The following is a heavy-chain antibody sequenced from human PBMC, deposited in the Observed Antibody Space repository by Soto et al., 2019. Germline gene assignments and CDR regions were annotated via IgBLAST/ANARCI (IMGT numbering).Heavy chain of an antibody. D-gene: IGHD2-2*01. CDR3: AKDKGGRYCSRTSCLYSFDY. V-gene: IGHV3-74*01. J-gene: IGHJ4*02. CDR1: GFTFSSYW. CDR2: INSDGSST. Sequence: GGFLRLSCAASGFTFSSYWMHWVRQAPGKGLVWVSRINSDGSSTSYADSVKGRFTISRDNSKNTLYLEMNSLRAEDTAVYYCAKDKGGRYCSRTSCLYSFDYWGQGTLVTVS.